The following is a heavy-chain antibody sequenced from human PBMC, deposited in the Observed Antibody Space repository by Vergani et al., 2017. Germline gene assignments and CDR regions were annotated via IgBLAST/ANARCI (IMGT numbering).Heavy chain of an antibody. Sequence: QVQLQQWGAGVVKPSGTLSFTCAVFGEPFSSFYWSWIRQPPGKGLEWIGEINNDGHTNYNPSLESRVTVSRDTAKNQFSLKLTSVTAADTAVYYCATGAGPFDIWGQGTLVTVSS. CDR1: GEPFSSFY. V-gene: IGHV4-34*02. D-gene: IGHD7-27*01. CDR3: ATGAGPFDI. CDR2: INNDGHT. J-gene: IGHJ4*02.